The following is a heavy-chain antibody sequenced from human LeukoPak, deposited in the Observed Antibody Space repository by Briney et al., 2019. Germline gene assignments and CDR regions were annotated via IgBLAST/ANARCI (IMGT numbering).Heavy chain of an antibody. CDR3: AKDQYYYDSSGYTDYYYYGMDV. CDR2: ISYDGSNK. CDR1: GFTFSNYW. D-gene: IGHD3-22*01. Sequence: QSGGSLRLSCAASGFTFSNYWMHWVRQAPGKGLVWVAVISYDGSNKYYADSVKGRFTISRDNSKNTLYLQMNSLRAEDTAVYYCAKDQYYYDSSGYTDYYYYGMDVWGQGTTVTVSS. V-gene: IGHV3-30*18. J-gene: IGHJ6*02.